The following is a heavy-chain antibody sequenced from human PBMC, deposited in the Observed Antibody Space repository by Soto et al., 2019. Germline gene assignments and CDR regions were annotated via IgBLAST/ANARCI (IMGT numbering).Heavy chain of an antibody. Sequence: SETLSLTCAVSGGSISSSSHYWGWIRQPPGKGLEWIGSIYYSGSTYYNPSLKSRVTISVDTSKNQFSLKLSSVTAADTAVYYCARHSNEYRKSLDYWGQGTLVTVSS. V-gene: IGHV4-39*01. CDR2: IYYSGST. D-gene: IGHD1-1*01. J-gene: IGHJ4*02. CDR1: GGSISSSSHY. CDR3: ARHSNEYRKSLDY.